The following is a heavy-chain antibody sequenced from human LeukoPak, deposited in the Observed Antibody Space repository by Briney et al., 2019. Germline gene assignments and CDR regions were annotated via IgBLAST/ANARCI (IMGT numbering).Heavy chain of an antibody. CDR2: ISSSGSTI. CDR3: ARARSSYGYGDAFDI. CDR1: GFTFSSYE. D-gene: IGHD5-18*01. Sequence: VGSLRLSCAASGFTFSSYETNWGRQAPGKGLEWVSYISSSGSTIYYADSVKGRFTISRDKSKNTLYLQMNTLRAEETAVYYCARARSSYGYGDAFDIWGQGTMVTVSS. V-gene: IGHV3-48*03. J-gene: IGHJ3*02.